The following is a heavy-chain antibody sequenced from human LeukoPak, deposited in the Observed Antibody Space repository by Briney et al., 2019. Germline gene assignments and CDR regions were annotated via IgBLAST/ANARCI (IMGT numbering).Heavy chain of an antibody. J-gene: IGHJ4*02. CDR1: GLTFSSYW. CDR3: AKWGDYDVLTGYYDSDY. Sequence: GGSLRLSCAASGLTFSSYWMTWVRQAPGKGLEWVANIKRDGSEKYYVDSVKGRFTISRDNAKNSLYLQMNSLSAEDTAIYYCAKWGDYDVLTGYYDSDYWGQGTLVTVSS. V-gene: IGHV3-7*03. D-gene: IGHD3-9*01. CDR2: IKRDGSEK.